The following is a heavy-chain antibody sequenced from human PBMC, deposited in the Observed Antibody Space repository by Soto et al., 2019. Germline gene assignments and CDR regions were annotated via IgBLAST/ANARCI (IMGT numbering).Heavy chain of an antibody. Sequence: QVQLVQSGAEVTKPGCSVKVSCKASGGTFSIYAISWVRQAPGQGLEWMGGIIPIFGTSNYAQKFQVRVTITADESTRAAYMELSSLRSEDTAVYYFAREGEASTDYLGQGTLVTVSS. CDR2: IIPIFGTS. CDR1: GGTFSIYA. V-gene: IGHV1-69*12. CDR3: AREGEASTDY. J-gene: IGHJ4*02. D-gene: IGHD3-16*01.